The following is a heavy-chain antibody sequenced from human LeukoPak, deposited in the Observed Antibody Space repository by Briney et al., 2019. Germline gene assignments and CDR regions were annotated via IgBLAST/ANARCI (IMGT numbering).Heavy chain of an antibody. Sequence: SETLSLTCTVSGGSINGYYWSWIRQPPGKGLEWIGYIYYSGSTNYNPSLKSRVTISVDTSKNQFSLKLSSATAADTAVYYCARLMEGDYFDYWGQGTLVTVSS. D-gene: IGHD2-8*01. V-gene: IGHV4-59*01. J-gene: IGHJ4*02. CDR2: IYYSGST. CDR1: GGSINGYY. CDR3: ARLMEGDYFDY.